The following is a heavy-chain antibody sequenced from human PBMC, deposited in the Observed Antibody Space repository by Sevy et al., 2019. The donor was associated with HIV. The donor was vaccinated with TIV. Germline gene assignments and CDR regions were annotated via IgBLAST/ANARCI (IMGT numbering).Heavy chain of an antibody. CDR3: AKWTIYYYDSSGYSPLDY. Sequence: GGSLRLSCAASGFTFSSYAMSWVRQAPGKGLEWVSAISGSGGSTYYADSVKGRFTISRDNSKNTLYLQMNSLRAEDTAVYYCAKWTIYYYDSSGYSPLDYWGQGTLVTVSS. CDR2: ISGSGGST. J-gene: IGHJ4*02. D-gene: IGHD3-22*01. V-gene: IGHV3-23*01. CDR1: GFTFSSYA.